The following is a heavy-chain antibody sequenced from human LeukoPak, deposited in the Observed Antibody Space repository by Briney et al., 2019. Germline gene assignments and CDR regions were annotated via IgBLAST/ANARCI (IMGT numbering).Heavy chain of an antibody. CDR2: IRYDGSNK. V-gene: IGHV3-30*02. D-gene: IGHD6-19*01. CDR1: GFTFSSYG. J-gene: IGHJ4*02. Sequence: GGSLRLSCAASGFTFSSYGMHWVRQAPGKGLGWVAFIRYDGSNKYYADSVKGRFTISRDNSKNTLYLQMNSLRAEDTAVYYCAKPLRIAVAVRSSYYFDYWGQGTLVTVSS. CDR3: AKPLRIAVAVRSSYYFDY.